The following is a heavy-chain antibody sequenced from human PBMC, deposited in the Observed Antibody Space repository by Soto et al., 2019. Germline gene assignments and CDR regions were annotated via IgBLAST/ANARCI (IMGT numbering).Heavy chain of an antibody. J-gene: IGHJ3*02. CDR3: AKDRGRQGGFDM. V-gene: IGHV3-33*06. CDR1: GFTFSNYG. CDR2: IWYDGSKK. D-gene: IGHD3-10*01. Sequence: GGSLRLSCVASGFTFSNYGMHWVRQAPGKGMEWVAVIWYDGSKKYYADSVKGRFTISRDNSKNTLFLQMNSPRVEDTAMYYCAKDRGRQGGFDMWGQGRVVTDS.